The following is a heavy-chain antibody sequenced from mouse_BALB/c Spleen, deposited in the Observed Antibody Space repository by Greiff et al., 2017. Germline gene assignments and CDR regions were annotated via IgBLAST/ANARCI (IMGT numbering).Heavy chain of an antibody. CDR1: GYSITSGYY. J-gene: IGHJ2*01. CDR2: ISYDGSN. D-gene: IGHD1-2*01. Sequence: ESGPGLVKPSQSLSLTCSVTGYSITSGYYWNWIRQFPGNKLEWMGYISYDGSNNYNPSLKNRISITRDTSKNQFFLKLNSVTTEDTATYYCARDVRPFDYWGQGTTLTVSS. V-gene: IGHV3-6*02. CDR3: ARDVRPFDY.